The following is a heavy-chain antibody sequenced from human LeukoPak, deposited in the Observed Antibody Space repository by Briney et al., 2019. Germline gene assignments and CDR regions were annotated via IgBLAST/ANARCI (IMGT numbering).Heavy chain of an antibody. J-gene: IGHJ4*02. V-gene: IGHV3-53*01. CDR2: IYTGGTT. D-gene: IGHD3-22*01. CDR1: GFTVSSNY. CDR3: ARDGDDTSGYFSPFDY. Sequence: GGSLRLSCAVSGFTVSSNYMSWVRQAPGKGLEWVSVIYTGGTTYYADSVKGRFTISRDNSKNTLYLQMNSLRAEDTAVYYCARDGDDTSGYFSPFDYWGQGTLVTVAS.